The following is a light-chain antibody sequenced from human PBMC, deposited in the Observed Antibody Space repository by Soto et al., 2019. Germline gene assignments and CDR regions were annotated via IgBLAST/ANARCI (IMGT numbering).Light chain of an antibody. J-gene: IGLJ1*01. V-gene: IGLV1-44*01. Sequence: QSVLTQPPSASGTPGQRVTISCSGSSSNIGSNTVKWYQHLPGTAPKLLIYTNSQRPSGVPDRFSGSKSGTSASLAISGLHSEDEADYYCAAWDDSLNGLVFGTGTKLTVL. CDR3: AAWDDSLNGLV. CDR2: TNS. CDR1: SSNIGSNT.